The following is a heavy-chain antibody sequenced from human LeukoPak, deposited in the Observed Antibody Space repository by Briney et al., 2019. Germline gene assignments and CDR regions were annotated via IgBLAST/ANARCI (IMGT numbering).Heavy chain of an antibody. CDR3: AREGPQGDTAMVYYFDY. CDR1: GFTFSSYW. CDR2: INSDGSST. D-gene: IGHD5-18*01. V-gene: IGHV3-74*01. Sequence: PGGSLRLSCSASGFTFSSYWMHWVRQAAGKGLVWVSRINSDGSSTSYADSVKGRFTISRDNAKNTLYLQMNSLRAEDTAVYYCAREGPQGDTAMVYYFDYWGQGTLVTVSS. J-gene: IGHJ4*02.